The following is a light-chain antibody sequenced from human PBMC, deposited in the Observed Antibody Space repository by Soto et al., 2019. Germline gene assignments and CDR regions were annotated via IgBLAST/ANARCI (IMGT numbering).Light chain of an antibody. CDR1: QSIASN. CDR3: QQYNDWPRT. CDR2: GAS. Sequence: EIVMTQSPATLSVSPGERATLSCRASQSIASNLAWYQQKPGQAPRLLIYGASTRATGIPARFSGSGSVTEFTLTISGLQSEDFAVYYCQQYNDWPRTFGQGTKVEIK. V-gene: IGKV3-15*01. J-gene: IGKJ1*01.